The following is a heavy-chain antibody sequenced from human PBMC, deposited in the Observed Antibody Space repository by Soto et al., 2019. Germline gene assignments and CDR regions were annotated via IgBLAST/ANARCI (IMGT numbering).Heavy chain of an antibody. D-gene: IGHD3-10*01. Sequence: EVQLLGSGGGLVQPGGSLRLSCAASGLTFSTYAMSWVRQAPGKGLEWVSSISGNGANTYYTDSVKGRFIISRDNSKNTLFLQMSSLSAEDTALYYCAKDRPHYCGSGGGYYKAGGDYWGQGTLVTVSS. J-gene: IGHJ4*02. V-gene: IGHV3-23*01. CDR3: AKDRPHYCGSGGGYYKAGGDY. CDR2: ISGNGANT. CDR1: GLTFSTYA.